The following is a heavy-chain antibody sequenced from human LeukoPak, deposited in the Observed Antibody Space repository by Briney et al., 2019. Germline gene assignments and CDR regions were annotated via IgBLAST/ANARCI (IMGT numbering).Heavy chain of an antibody. CDR3: AIGYYYDDAFDI. CDR1: GYTSTGYY. V-gene: IGHV1-2*02. CDR2: INPNSGGT. D-gene: IGHD3-22*01. J-gene: IGHJ3*02. Sequence: GASVKVSCKASGYTSTGYYMHWVRQAPEQGLEWMGWINPNSGGTNYAQKLQGRVTMTRDASISTAYMELSRLRSDDTAVYYCAIGYYYDDAFDIWGQGTMVTVSS.